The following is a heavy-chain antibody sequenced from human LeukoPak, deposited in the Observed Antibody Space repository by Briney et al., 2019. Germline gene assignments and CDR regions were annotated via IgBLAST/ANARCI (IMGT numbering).Heavy chain of an antibody. CDR2: IYHSGST. CDR3: ARRNLNDAFDI. CDR1: GGSISSGGYY. D-gene: IGHD1-14*01. Sequence: PSETLSLTCTVSGGSISSGGYYWSWIRQPPGKGLEWIGYIYHSGSTYYNPSLKSRVTISVDRSKNQFSLKLSSVTAADTAVYYCARRNLNDAFDIWGQGTMVTVSS. V-gene: IGHV4-30-2*01. J-gene: IGHJ3*02.